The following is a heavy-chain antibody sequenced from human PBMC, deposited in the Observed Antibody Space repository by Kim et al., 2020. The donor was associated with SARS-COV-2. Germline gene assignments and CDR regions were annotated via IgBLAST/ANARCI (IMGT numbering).Heavy chain of an antibody. CDR3: AREGRDSSGYYYGGSDY. CDR1: GGSISSGGYY. CDR2: IYYSGST. J-gene: IGHJ4*02. V-gene: IGHV4-31*03. D-gene: IGHD3-22*01. Sequence: SETLSLTCTVSGGSISSGGYYWSWIRQHPGKGLEWIGYIYYSGSTYYNPSLKSRVTISVDTSKNQFSLKLSSVTAADTAVYYCAREGRDSSGYYYGGSDYWGQGTLVTVSS.